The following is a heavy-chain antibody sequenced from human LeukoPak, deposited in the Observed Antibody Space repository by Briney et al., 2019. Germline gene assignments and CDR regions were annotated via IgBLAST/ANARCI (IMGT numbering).Heavy chain of an antibody. CDR3: AKDGGIAVAGTIDY. Sequence: WVRQAPGKGLEWVAVVSSDGSNKFYAVSVKGRFTIFRDNSKNTLYLQMSSLRAEDTAVYFYAKDGGIAVAGTIDYWGQGTLVTVSS. D-gene: IGHD6-19*01. V-gene: IGHV3-30-3*02. J-gene: IGHJ4*02. CDR2: VSSDGSNK.